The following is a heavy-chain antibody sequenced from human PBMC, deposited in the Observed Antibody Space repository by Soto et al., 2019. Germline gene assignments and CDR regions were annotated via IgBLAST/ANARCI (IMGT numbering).Heavy chain of an antibody. CDR2: IHQRGTT. Sequence: QVQLQESGPGLVKPAGTRSLTCDVSADSISSTTWWSWVRQPPGGGLEWIGEIHQRGTTNYNPSLKSRVTNSIDESKNQFSLKVTSVTAADTAGYYCARQGGWYMDYWGQGTLVTVSS. J-gene: IGHJ4*02. CDR3: ARQGGWYMDY. D-gene: IGHD6-19*01. V-gene: IGHV4-4*02. CDR1: ADSISSTTW.